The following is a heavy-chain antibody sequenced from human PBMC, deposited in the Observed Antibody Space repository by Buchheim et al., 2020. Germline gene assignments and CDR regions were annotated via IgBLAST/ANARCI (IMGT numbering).Heavy chain of an antibody. CDR2: IYYNGNT. CDR1: GGSISSTSNH. V-gene: IGHV4-39*01. D-gene: IGHD5-12*01. CDR3: ARRNMATEFDY. J-gene: IGHJ4*02. Sequence: QLQLQESGPGLVKPSETLSLTCTVSGGSISSTSNHWAWIRQPPGKGLEWIGSIYYNGNTYYNPSLKSRVTISVDTSENQFSLELSSVTAADTAVYYCARRNMATEFDYWGQGTL.